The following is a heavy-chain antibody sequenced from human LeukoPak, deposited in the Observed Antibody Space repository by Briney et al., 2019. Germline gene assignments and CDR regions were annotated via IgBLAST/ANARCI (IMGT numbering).Heavy chain of an antibody. CDR3: ARSSGDSSGYYYLDFDY. CDR2: IYTSGST. Sequence: SETLSLTCTVSGGSISSYYWSWIRQPAGKGLEWIGRIYTSGSTNYNPSLKSRVTMSVDTSKNQFSLKLSSVTAADTAVYYCARSSGDSSGYYYLDFDYWGQGTLVTVSS. D-gene: IGHD3-22*01. V-gene: IGHV4-4*07. J-gene: IGHJ4*02. CDR1: GGSISSYY.